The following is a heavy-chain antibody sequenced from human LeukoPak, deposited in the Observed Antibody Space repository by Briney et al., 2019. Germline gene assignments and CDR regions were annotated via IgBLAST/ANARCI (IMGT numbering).Heavy chain of an antibody. V-gene: IGHV3-23*01. D-gene: IGHD5-12*01. CDR2: ISGSGGST. J-gene: IGHJ4*02. CDR3: ATVEMATMALGY. Sequence: GGSLRLSCAASGFTFSSYAMSWVRQAPGKGLEWVPAISGSGGSTYYADSVKGRFTISRDNSKNTLYLQMNSLRAEDTAVYYCATVEMATMALGYWGQGTLVTVSS. CDR1: GFTFSSYA.